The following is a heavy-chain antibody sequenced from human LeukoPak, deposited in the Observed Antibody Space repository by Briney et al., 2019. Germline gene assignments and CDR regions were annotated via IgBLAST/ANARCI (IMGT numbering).Heavy chain of an antibody. CDR2: ISYDGSNK. CDR1: GFTFSSYG. D-gene: IGHD4-17*01. CDR3: AKDLLTTVTSDAFDI. Sequence: GGSLRLSCAASGFTFSSYGMHWVRQAPGKGLEWVAVISYDGSNKYYADPVKGRFTISRDNSKNTLYLQMNSLRAEDTAVYYCAKDLLTTVTSDAFDIWGQGTMVTVSS. J-gene: IGHJ3*02. V-gene: IGHV3-30*18.